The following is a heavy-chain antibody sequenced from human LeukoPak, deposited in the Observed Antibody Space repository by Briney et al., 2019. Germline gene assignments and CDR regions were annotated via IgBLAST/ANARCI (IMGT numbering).Heavy chain of an antibody. CDR3: ARRTTVVTLVDAFDI. V-gene: IGHV4-59*08. CDR2: IYYSGST. CDR1: GGSTSSYY. Sequence: SETLSLTCTVSGGSTSSYYWSWIRQPPGKGLEWIGYIYYSGSTNYNPSLKSRVTISVDTSKNQFSLKLSSVTAADTAVYYCARRTTVVTLVDAFDIWGQGTMVTVSS. J-gene: IGHJ3*02. D-gene: IGHD4-23*01.